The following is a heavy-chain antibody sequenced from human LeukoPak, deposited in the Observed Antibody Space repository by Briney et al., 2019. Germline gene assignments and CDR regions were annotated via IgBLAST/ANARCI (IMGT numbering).Heavy chain of an antibody. Sequence: SETQSLTCAVYGGSFSGYYWSWIRQPPGKGLEWIGEINHSGSTNYNPSLKSRVTISVDTSKNQFSLKLSSVTAADTAVYYCASHIGAFDIWGRGTMVTVSS. D-gene: IGHD2-21*01. CDR2: INHSGST. V-gene: IGHV4-34*01. CDR1: GGSFSGYY. CDR3: ASHIGAFDI. J-gene: IGHJ3*02.